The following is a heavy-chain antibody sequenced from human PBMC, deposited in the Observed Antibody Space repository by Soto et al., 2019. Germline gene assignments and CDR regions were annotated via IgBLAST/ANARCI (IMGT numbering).Heavy chain of an antibody. CDR3: ARTVGAAYYFDF. Sequence: SETLSLTCNVSGDSMTKYYWSWIRQPAGKGLEWIGRIYTSGSTNYNPSLKSRVTMSIDTSNNHFSLNLKSVTAADTAVYYCARTVGAAYYFDFWGQGALVTVPQ. D-gene: IGHD1-26*01. CDR1: GDSMTKYY. CDR2: IYTSGST. J-gene: IGHJ4*02. V-gene: IGHV4-4*07.